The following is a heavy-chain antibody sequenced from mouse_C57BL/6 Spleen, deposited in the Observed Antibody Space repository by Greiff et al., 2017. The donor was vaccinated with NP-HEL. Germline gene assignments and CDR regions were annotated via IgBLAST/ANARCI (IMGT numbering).Heavy chain of an antibody. Sequence: QVQLQQPGAELVRPGTSVKLSCKASGYTFTSYWMHWVKQRPGQGLEWIGVIDPSDSYTNYNQKFKGKATLTVDTSSSTAYMQLSSLTSEDSAVYYCARYYYGSEWYFDVWGTGTTVTVSS. CDR1: GYTFTSYW. J-gene: IGHJ1*03. CDR2: IDPSDSYT. D-gene: IGHD1-1*01. CDR3: ARYYYGSEWYFDV. V-gene: IGHV1-59*01.